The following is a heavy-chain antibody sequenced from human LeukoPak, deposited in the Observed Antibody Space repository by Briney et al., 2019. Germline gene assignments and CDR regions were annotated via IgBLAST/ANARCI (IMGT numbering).Heavy chain of an antibody. CDR2: IYSGGET. CDR1: GFSVNNNY. J-gene: IGHJ5*02. CDR3: ARDRPPQGIAVAA. Sequence: SGGSLRLSCAASGFSVNNNYMSWVRQAPGKGLEWVSIIYSGGETYYADSVKGRFTISRDNSKNTLYLQMNSLRAEDTAVYYCARDRPPQGIAVAAWGQGTLVTVSS. D-gene: IGHD6-19*01. V-gene: IGHV3-66*01.